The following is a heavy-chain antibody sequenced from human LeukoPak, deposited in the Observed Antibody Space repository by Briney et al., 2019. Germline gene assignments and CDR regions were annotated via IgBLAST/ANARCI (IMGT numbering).Heavy chain of an antibody. J-gene: IGHJ4*02. V-gene: IGHV1-8*03. D-gene: IGHD2-8*02. CDR2: MNPNNGKT. CDR3: ARGHVSGGGLYYFNS. Sequence: ASVKVSCKASGYIFTSLDISWVRQAPGQGLEWMGWMNPNNGKTAYAQKFQARVTITRNTAITTAHMELSSLRSDDTAVYYCARGHVSGGGLYYFNSWGQGTLVTVSS. CDR1: GYIFTSLD.